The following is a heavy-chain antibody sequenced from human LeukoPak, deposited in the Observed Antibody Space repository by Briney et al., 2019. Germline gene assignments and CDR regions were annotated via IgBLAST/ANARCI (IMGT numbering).Heavy chain of an antibody. J-gene: IGHJ4*02. D-gene: IGHD6-19*01. V-gene: IGHV4-4*02. CDR1: GGAISSSNW. CDR2: IYQSGST. Sequence: PSETLSLTCAVSGGAISSSNWWSWVRQPPGEGLEWIGEIYQSGSTNYNPSLKSRVTISVDKSKNEFSLKVSSVTAADTAVYYCARVVSSSGWAFDYWGQGTLVTVSS. CDR3: ARVVSSSGWAFDY.